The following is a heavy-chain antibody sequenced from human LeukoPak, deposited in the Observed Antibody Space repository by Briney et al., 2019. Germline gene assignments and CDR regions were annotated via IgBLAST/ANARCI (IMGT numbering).Heavy chain of an antibody. J-gene: IGHJ5*02. CDR3: ARVGYCTDGSCGGWLDP. CDR1: GYTFTNYH. CDR2: INPSGAYT. Sequence: ASVKVSCKASGYTFTNYHMHWVRQAPGQGFEWMGIINPSGAYTNYAQQFQGRVTMTRDMSTSTVYMELSSLRSEDTAVYYCARVGYCTDGSCGGWLDPWGQGTLVTVSS. V-gene: IGHV1-46*01. D-gene: IGHD2-8*01.